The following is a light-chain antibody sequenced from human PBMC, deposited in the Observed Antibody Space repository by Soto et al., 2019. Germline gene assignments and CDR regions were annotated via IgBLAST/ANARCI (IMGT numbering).Light chain of an antibody. Sequence: QSALTQPASGSASPGQSIAISSTGSSSDVGGYNYVSWYQQHPGKAPKLMIYDVSNRPSGVSNRFSGSKSGNTASLTISGLQAEDEADYYCSSYTSSTTYVFGAGTKLTVL. CDR3: SSYTSSTTYV. CDR2: DVS. CDR1: SSDVGGYNY. J-gene: IGLJ1*01. V-gene: IGLV2-14*01.